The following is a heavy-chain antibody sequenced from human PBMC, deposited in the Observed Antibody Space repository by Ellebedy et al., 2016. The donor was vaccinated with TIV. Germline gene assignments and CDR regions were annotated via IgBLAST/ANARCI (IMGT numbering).Heavy chain of an antibody. V-gene: IGHV4-34*01. CDR2: INHSGST. Sequence: SETLSLXXAVYGGSFSGYYWSWIRQPPGKGLEWIGEINHSGSTNYNPSLKSRVTISVDTSKNQFSLKLSSVTAADTAVYYCARGVVVPAALYYYYYMDVWGKGTTVTVSS. D-gene: IGHD2-2*01. CDR3: ARGVVVPAALYYYYYMDV. J-gene: IGHJ6*03. CDR1: GGSFSGYY.